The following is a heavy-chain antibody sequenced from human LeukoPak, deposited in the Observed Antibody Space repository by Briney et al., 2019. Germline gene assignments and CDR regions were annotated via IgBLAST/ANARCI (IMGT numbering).Heavy chain of an antibody. V-gene: IGHV4-59*08. CDR3: ARLVDYYDSSGYYTGAFDI. J-gene: IGHJ3*02. CDR1: GGSISSYY. CDR2: IYYSGST. Sequence: SETLSLTCTVSGGSISSYYWSWIRQPPGKGLEWIGYIYYSGSTNYNPSLKSRVTISVDTSKNQFSLKLSSVTAADTAVYYCARLVDYYDSSGYYTGAFDIWGQGTMVTVSS. D-gene: IGHD3-22*01.